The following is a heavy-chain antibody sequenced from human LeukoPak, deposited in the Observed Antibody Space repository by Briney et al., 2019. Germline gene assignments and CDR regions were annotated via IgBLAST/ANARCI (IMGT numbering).Heavy chain of an antibody. CDR1: GFTFDDYT. J-gene: IGHJ3*02. V-gene: IGHV3-43*01. D-gene: IGHD5-18*01. CDR2: ITWDGGTT. CDR3: ARSTAMVTWGSFDI. Sequence: GGSLRLSCAASGFTFDDYTMHWVRQAPGKGLEWVSLITWDGGTTYNSDFVKGRCTISRDNSKYSLYLQMSFLRTEDTALYYCARSTAMVTWGSFDIWGQGTLVTVSS.